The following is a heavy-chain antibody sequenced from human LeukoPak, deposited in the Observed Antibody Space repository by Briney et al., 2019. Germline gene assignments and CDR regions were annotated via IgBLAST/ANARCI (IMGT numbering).Heavy chain of an antibody. J-gene: IGHJ4*02. D-gene: IGHD3-9*01. CDR2: ISGSGGST. CDR1: GFTFSSYE. V-gene: IGHV3-23*01. CDR3: AKDTVPSLRYFDWLLTSGCDY. Sequence: PGGSLRLSCAASGFTFSSYEMNWVRQAPGKGLEWVSAISGSGGSTYYADSVKGRFTISRDNSKNTLYLQMNSLRAEDTAVYYCAKDTVPSLRYFDWLLTSGCDYWGQGTLVTVSS.